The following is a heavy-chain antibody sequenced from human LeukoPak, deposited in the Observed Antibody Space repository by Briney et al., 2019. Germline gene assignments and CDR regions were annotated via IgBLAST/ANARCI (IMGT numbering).Heavy chain of an antibody. V-gene: IGHV3-43*02. CDR2: ISGDGGST. D-gene: IGHD2-8*01. J-gene: IGHJ4*02. CDR3: AKSGYCTNGVCYTD. CDR1: GFTFDDYA. Sequence: PGGSLRLSCAASGFTFDDYAMHWVRQAPGEGLEWVSLISGDGGSTYYADSVKGRFTISRDNSKNSLYLQMNSLRTEDTAFYYCAKSGYCTNGVCYTDWGQGTLVTVSS.